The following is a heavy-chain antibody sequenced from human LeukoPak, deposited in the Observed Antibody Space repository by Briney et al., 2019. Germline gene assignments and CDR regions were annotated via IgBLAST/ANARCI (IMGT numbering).Heavy chain of an antibody. CDR2: ISSSSSYV. J-gene: IGHJ4*02. CDR3: ARDTASAIFGVVPKDY. CDR1: GFTFSSYS. Sequence: GGSLRLSCAASGFTFSSYSMNWVRQAPGKGLEWVSSISSSSSYVYYADSVKGRFTISRDNAKNSLYLQMNSLRAEDTAVYYCARDTASAIFGVVPKDYWGQGTLVTVSS. D-gene: IGHD3-3*01. V-gene: IGHV3-21*01.